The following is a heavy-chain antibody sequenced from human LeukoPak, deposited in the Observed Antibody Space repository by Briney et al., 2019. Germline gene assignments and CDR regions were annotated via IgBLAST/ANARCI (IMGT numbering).Heavy chain of an antibody. CDR3: AKDRHLRDYYYYYMDV. Sequence: GGSLRLSCAASGFIFSSYSMNWVRQAPGKGLEWVSAISGSGGSTYYADSVKGRFTISRDNSKNTLYLQMNSLRAEDTAVYYCAKDRHLRDYYYYYMDVWGKGTTVTVSS. D-gene: IGHD6-6*01. CDR1: GFIFSSYS. V-gene: IGHV3-23*01. J-gene: IGHJ6*03. CDR2: ISGSGGST.